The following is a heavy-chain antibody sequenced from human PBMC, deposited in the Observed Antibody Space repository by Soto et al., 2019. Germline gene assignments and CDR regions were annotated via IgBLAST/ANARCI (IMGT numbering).Heavy chain of an antibody. Sequence: EVLLVESGGGLVQPGRSLRLSCAASGLTFDDYAMHLVRQAPGKGLEWVSGISWRRGSIGYADSVKGRFTISRDNAKNSLYLQMNSLRAEDTAFYYCARDMSIVRGTAFDYWGQATLVTVSA. CDR2: ISWRRGSI. CDR1: GLTFDDYA. J-gene: IGHJ4*02. CDR3: ARDMSIVRGTAFDY. V-gene: IGHV3-9*01. D-gene: IGHD1-26*01.